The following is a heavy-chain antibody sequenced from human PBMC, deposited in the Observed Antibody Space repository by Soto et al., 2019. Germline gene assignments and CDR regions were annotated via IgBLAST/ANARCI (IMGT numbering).Heavy chain of an antibody. CDR1: GGTFSSYT. CDR3: ARDRGIAAADPFDY. D-gene: IGHD6-13*01. J-gene: IGHJ4*02. Sequence: QVQLVQSGAEVKKPGSSVKVSCKASGGTFSSYTISWVRQAPGQGLEWMGRIIPILGIANYAQKFQGRVTITADKSTSTAYMELSRLRSEDTVVDYCARDRGIAAADPFDYWGQGTLVTVSS. V-gene: IGHV1-69*08. CDR2: IIPILGIA.